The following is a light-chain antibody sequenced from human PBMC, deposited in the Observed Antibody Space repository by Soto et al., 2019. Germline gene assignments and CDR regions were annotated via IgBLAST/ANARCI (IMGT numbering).Light chain of an antibody. CDR3: QHYNDYSYT. V-gene: IGKV1-5*03. Sequence: DIQMTQSPSTLSASVGDRVTITCRASQTINTYLAWYQQKPGKAPNLLIYRASILESGVPSRFSGSGSGTEFPLTINSLQPDDFATYYCQHYNDYSYTFGQGTKLEIQ. J-gene: IGKJ2*01. CDR2: RAS. CDR1: QTINTY.